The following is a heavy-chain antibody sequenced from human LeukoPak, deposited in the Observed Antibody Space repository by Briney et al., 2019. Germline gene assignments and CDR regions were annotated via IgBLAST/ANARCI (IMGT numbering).Heavy chain of an antibody. CDR2: ISGSGGST. CDR1: GFTFSSYA. D-gene: IGHD3-3*01. Sequence: GGSLRLSCAASGFTFSSYAMSWVRQAPGKGLEWVPAISGSGGSTYYADSVKGRFTISRDNSKNTLYLQMNSLRAEDTAVYYCAKDWGPITIFGVVTGVYWGQGTLVTVSS. V-gene: IGHV3-23*01. CDR3: AKDWGPITIFGVVTGVY. J-gene: IGHJ4*02.